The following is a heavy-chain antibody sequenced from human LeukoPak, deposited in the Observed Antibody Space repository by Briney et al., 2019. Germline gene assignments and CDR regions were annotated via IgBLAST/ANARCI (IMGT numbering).Heavy chain of an antibody. V-gene: IGHV1-18*01. Sequence: GASVKVSCKTSGYTFTSYGVSWVRQAPGQGLEWMGWISGYNGNTNYAQNYRGRVTMTIDTSTSTVYMELRSLRSDDTAVYYCARVQVLINAFDIWGQGTMVTVSS. J-gene: IGHJ3*02. CDR2: ISGYNGNT. CDR1: GYTFTSYG. CDR3: ARVQVLINAFDI.